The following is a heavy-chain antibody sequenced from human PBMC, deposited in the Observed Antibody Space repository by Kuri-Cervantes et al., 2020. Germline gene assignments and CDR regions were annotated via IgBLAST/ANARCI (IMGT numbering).Heavy chain of an antibody. D-gene: IGHD2-2*01. CDR1: GYSFTSYW. CDR3: ARHGGLGFCSSTSCYLPRGYYYGMDV. Sequence: GESLKISCKGFGYSFTSYWIGWVRQMPGKGLEWMGIIYPGDSDTRYSTSFQGQVTISADKSISTAYLQWSSLKASDTDMYYCARHGGLGFCSSTSCYLPRGYYYGMDVWGQGTTVTVSS. V-gene: IGHV5-51*01. CDR2: IYPGDSDT. J-gene: IGHJ6*02.